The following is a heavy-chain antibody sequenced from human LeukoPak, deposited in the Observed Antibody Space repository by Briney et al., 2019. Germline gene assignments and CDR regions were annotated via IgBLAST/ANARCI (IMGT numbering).Heavy chain of an antibody. D-gene: IGHD2-2*01. Sequence: SETLSLTCAVYGGSFSGYYWSWIRQPPGKGLEWIGEINHSGSTNYNPSLKSRVTISVDTSKNQFSLKLSSVTAADTAVYYCARDRSRVPAAVFDYWGQGTLVTVSS. CDR1: GGSFSGYY. CDR2: INHSGST. CDR3: ARDRSRVPAAVFDY. V-gene: IGHV4-34*01. J-gene: IGHJ4*02.